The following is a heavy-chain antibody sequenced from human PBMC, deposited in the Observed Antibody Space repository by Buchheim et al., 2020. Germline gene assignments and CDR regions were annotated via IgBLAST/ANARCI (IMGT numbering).Heavy chain of an antibody. CDR1: GGSISSYY. CDR2: IYYSGST. J-gene: IGHJ4*02. D-gene: IGHD6-13*01. Sequence: QVQLQESGPGLVKPSETLSLTCTVSGGSISSYYWSWIRQPPGKGLEWIGYIYYSGSTNYHPSLQSRVTISVDTSKNQFSLKLSSVTAADTAVYYCARGYSSSSDFDYWGQGTLVTVSS. CDR3: ARGYSSSSDFDY. V-gene: IGHV4-59*01.